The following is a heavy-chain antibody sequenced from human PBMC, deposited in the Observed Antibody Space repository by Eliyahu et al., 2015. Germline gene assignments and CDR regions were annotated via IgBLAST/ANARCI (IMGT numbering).Heavy chain of an antibody. V-gene: IGHV3-74*01. D-gene: IGHD1-26*01. Sequence: EVLLVESGGGLVQPGGSLRLSCAASGFTSSNYWMHWVRQAPGKGLVWVARINLDGRTTTYADSVKGRFTISRDNTKNTLYLQMNSLRAEDTAVYYCARDFVGPNDYWGQGTLVTVSS. CDR3: ARDFVGPNDY. CDR2: INLDGRTT. J-gene: IGHJ4*02. CDR1: GFTSSNYW.